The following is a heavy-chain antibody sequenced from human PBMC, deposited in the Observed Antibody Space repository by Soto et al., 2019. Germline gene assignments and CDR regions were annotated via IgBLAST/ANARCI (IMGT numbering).Heavy chain of an antibody. CDR3: AREQYDGSGPDS. V-gene: IGHV3-48*01. D-gene: IGHD3-22*01. CDR1: VFTFITYN. CDR2: INTGSTTL. J-gene: IGHJ4*02. Sequence: GGPLRLSCVTSVFTFITYNMNWVRPAPGKGLEWISYINTGSTTLYYADSVKGRFTISRDNARNSLYLQMDSLRVEDTAVYYCAREQYDGSGPDSWGQGTQVTVSS.